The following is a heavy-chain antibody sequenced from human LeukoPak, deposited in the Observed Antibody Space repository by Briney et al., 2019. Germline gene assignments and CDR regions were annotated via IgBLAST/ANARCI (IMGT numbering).Heavy chain of an antibody. J-gene: IGHJ5*02. CDR2: IYYSGST. CDR1: GGSISSYY. CDR3: ARSPLGGAAAGTNWFDP. D-gene: IGHD6-13*01. Sequence: SETLSLTCTISGGSISSYYWTWIRQPPGKGMEWIGYIYYSGSTNYNPSLKSRVTISVDTSKNQFSLKLSSVTAADTAVYYCARSPLGGAAAGTNWFDPWGQGTLVTVSS. V-gene: IGHV4-59*01.